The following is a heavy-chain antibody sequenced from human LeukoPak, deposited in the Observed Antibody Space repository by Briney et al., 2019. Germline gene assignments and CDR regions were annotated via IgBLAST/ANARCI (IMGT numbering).Heavy chain of an antibody. CDR3: AKDLGAFDI. D-gene: IGHD3-16*01. J-gene: IGHJ3*02. CDR1: GFTFSSYG. CDR2: ISYDGSNK. V-gene: IGHV3-30*18. Sequence: GGSLRLSCAASGFTFSSYGMHWVRQAPGKGLEWVAVISYDGSNKYYADSVKGRFTISRDNSKNTLYLQMNSLRADDTAVYYCAKDLGAFDIWGQGTMVTVSS.